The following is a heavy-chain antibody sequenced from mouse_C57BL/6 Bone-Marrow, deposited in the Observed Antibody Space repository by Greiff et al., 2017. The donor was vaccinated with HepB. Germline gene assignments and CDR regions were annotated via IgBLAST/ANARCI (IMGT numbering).Heavy chain of an antibody. Sequence: QVHVKQSGAELVKPGASVKISCKASGYTFTDYYINWVKQRPGQGLEWIGKIGPGSGSTYYNEKFKGKATLTADKSSSTAYMQLSSLTSEDSAVYFCARSVTTVVARDYYAMDYWGQGTSVTVSS. J-gene: IGHJ4*01. CDR2: IGPGSGST. CDR1: GYTFTDYY. D-gene: IGHD1-1*01. V-gene: IGHV1-77*01. CDR3: ARSVTTVVARDYYAMDY.